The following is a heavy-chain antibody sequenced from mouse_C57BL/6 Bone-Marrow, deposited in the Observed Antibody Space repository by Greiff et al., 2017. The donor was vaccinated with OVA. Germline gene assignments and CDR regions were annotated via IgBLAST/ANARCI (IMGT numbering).Heavy chain of an antibody. CDR3: ARDGGLLHFDY. D-gene: IGHD1-1*01. CDR1: GFTFSSYA. Sequence: EVKLMESGGGLVKPGGSLKLSCAASGFTFSSYAMSWVRQTPEKRLEWVATISDGGSYTYYPDNVKGRFTISRDNAKNNLYLQMSHLKSEDTAMYYCARDGGLLHFDYWGQGTTLTVSS. CDR2: ISDGGSYT. J-gene: IGHJ2*01. V-gene: IGHV5-4*01.